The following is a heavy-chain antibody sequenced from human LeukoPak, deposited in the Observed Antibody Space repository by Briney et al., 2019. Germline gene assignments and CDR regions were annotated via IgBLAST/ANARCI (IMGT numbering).Heavy chain of an antibody. Sequence: GGSLRLSCAASGFTFSSYWMSWVRQAPGKGLEWVSGISWNSGSIGYADSVKGRFTISRDNAKNSLYLQMNSLRAEDTVLYYCAKDIARRTVNERYYYYGMDVWGQGTTVTVSS. J-gene: IGHJ6*02. V-gene: IGHV3-9*01. CDR2: ISWNSGSI. CDR3: AKDIARRTVNERYYYYGMDV. D-gene: IGHD4-17*01. CDR1: GFTFSSYW.